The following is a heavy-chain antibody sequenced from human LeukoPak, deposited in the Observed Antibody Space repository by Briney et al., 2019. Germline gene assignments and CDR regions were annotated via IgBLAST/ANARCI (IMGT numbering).Heavy chain of an antibody. CDR2: INPNSGGT. J-gene: IGHJ4*02. V-gene: IGHV1-2*02. Sequence: ASVKVSCKASGYTFTGYYMHWVRQAPGQGLEWMGWINPNSGGTNYAQKFQGRVTMTRDTSISTAYMELSRLRSDDTAVYYCASYYGSGSLYYFDYWGQGTLVTVSS. D-gene: IGHD3-10*01. CDR3: ASYYGSGSLYYFDY. CDR1: GYTFTGYY.